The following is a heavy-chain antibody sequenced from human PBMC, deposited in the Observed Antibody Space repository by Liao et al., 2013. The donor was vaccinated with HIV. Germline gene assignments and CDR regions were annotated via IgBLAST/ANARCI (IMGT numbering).Heavy chain of an antibody. CDR1: GGSISSYY. J-gene: IGHJ2*01. CDR3: AKADYEFDL. CDR2: IYYSGST. V-gene: IGHV4-59*01. D-gene: IGHD4-17*01. Sequence: QVQLQESGPGLVKPSETLSLTCTVSGGSISSYYWSWIRQPPGKGLEWIGYIYYSGSTNYNPSLKSRVTISVDTSKNQFSLKLSSVTAADTAVYYCAKADYEFDLWGRGTLVTVSS.